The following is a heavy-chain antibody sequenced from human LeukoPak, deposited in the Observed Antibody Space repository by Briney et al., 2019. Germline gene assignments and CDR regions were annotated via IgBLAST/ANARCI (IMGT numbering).Heavy chain of an antibody. CDR3: ANGRWLQLFDLYY. Sequence: SETLSLTCTVSGYSISSGYYWGWIRQPPGKGLEWIGSIYHGGSTYYNPSLKSRVTISVDTSKNQFSLKLSSVTAADTAVYCCANGRWLQLFDLYYWGQGTLVTVSS. CDR2: IYHGGST. D-gene: IGHD5-24*01. CDR1: GYSISSGYY. J-gene: IGHJ4*02. V-gene: IGHV4-38-2*02.